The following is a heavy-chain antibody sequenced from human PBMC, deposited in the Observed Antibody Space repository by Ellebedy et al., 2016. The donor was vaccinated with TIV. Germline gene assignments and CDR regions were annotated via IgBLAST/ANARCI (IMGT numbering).Heavy chain of an antibody. Sequence: AASVKVSCKASGGTFRSFAISWVRQAPGEGLEWMGGIIPIFGTPNYAQKFQGRVTISADELETTSYMHLRSLRSDDTAVYYCARAPLEGAALTIYGGVCAMDVWGQGTAVTVSS. V-gene: IGHV1-69*13. D-gene: IGHD3-3*01. J-gene: IGHJ6*01. CDR2: IIPIFGTP. CDR1: GGTFRSFA. CDR3: ARAPLEGAALTIYGGVCAMDV.